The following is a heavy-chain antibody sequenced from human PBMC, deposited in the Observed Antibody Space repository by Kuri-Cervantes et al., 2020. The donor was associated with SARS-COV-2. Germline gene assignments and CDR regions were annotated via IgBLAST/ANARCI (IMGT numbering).Heavy chain of an antibody. CDR3: ARAQYSNSWSEGYYYYMDV. V-gene: IGHV4-59*01. Sequence: SETLSLTCTVSGGSISSYYRSWIRQPPGKGLEWIGYIYYSGSTNYNPSLKSRVTISVDTSKNQFSLKLSSVTAADTAVYYCARAQYSNSWSEGYYYYMDVWGKGTTVTVSS. J-gene: IGHJ6*03. D-gene: IGHD6-13*01. CDR1: GGSISSYY. CDR2: IYYSGST.